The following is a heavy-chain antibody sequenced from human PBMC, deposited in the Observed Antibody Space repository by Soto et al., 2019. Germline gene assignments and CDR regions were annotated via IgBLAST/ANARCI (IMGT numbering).Heavy chain of an antibody. D-gene: IGHD3-10*01. Sequence: SETLSLTCNVSGGSINSYFWSWIRQSPGKGLEWIGHIYYSGSTSYSPSLKSRVSISVDTSKNQFSLEVHSVTAADTAVYYCARAGTNMVQFDYWGQGTLVTVSS. CDR1: GGSINSYF. CDR2: IYYSGST. CDR3: ARAGTNMVQFDY. J-gene: IGHJ4*02. V-gene: IGHV4-59*01.